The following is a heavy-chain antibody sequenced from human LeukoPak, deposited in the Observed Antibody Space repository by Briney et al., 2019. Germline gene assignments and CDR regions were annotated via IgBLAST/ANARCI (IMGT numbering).Heavy chain of an antibody. D-gene: IGHD3-16*02. CDR2: IYYSGST. V-gene: IGHV4-30-4*01. CDR3: ARGPNYVWGSYRYFDY. Sequence: SQTLSLTCTVSGGSISSGDYYWSRIRQSPGKGLEWIGYIYYSGSTSYNPSLKSRVTISVDTSKNQFSLKLSSVTAADMAVYYCARGPNYVWGSYRYFDYWGQGTLVTVSS. J-gene: IGHJ4*02. CDR1: GGSISSGDYY.